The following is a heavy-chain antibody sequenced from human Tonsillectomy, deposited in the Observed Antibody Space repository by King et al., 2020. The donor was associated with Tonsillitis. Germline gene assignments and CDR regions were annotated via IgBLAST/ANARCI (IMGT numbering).Heavy chain of an antibody. D-gene: IGHD5-18*01. CDR3: ARGRGAGAHTAREDGDD. V-gene: IGHV7-4-1*02. Sequence: VQLVQSGSELRTPGASVKVSCQASGSPFSNSAINWVRQAPGQGLEWMGWINTNTGNPTYAQGFTGRFVFSLGTSVSTASLQINSLKTEATAVYYGARGRGAGAHTAREDGDDGGQGTRVTVDS. CDR2: INTNTGNP. J-gene: IGHJ4*02. CDR1: GSPFSNSA.